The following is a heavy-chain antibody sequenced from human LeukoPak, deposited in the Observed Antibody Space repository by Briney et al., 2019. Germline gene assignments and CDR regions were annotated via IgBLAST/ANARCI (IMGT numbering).Heavy chain of an antibody. CDR2: INHSGST. D-gene: IGHD5-18*01. V-gene: IGHV4-34*01. J-gene: IGHJ4*02. CDR1: GGSFSGYY. Sequence: PSETLSLTCAVYGGSFSGYYWSWIRQPPAKGLEWIGEINHSGSTNYNPSLKSRVTISVDTSKNQFSLKLSSVTAADTAVYYCARGMKSSWIQLWLLDYWGQGTLVTVSS. CDR3: ARGMKSSWIQLWLLDY.